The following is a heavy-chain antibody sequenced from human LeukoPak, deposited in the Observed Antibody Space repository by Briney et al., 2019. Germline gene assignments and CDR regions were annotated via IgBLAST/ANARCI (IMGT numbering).Heavy chain of an antibody. J-gene: IGHJ4*02. CDR1: GYTFTGYY. CDR2: INPNCGGT. D-gene: IGHD4-23*01. Sequence: ASVKVSCKASGYTFTGYYMHWVRQAPGQGLEWMGWINPNCGGTNYAQKFQGWVTMTRDTSISTAYMELSRLRSDDTAVYYCAREASVGNSLNFDYWGQGTLDTVSS. V-gene: IGHV1-2*04. CDR3: AREASVGNSLNFDY.